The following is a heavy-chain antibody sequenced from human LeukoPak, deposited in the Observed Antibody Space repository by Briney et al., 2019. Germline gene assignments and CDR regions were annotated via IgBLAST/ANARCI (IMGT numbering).Heavy chain of an antibody. CDR1: GGSISSSNW. J-gene: IGHJ5*02. CDR3: ASESKRRNYYGSGTLRGWFDP. D-gene: IGHD3-10*01. Sequence: SETLSLTCTVSGGSISSSNWWSWVRQPPGKGLEWIGEIYHSGSTNYNPSLKSRVTISVDKSKNQFSLKLSSVTAADTAVYYCASESKRRNYYGSGTLRGWFDPWGQGTLVTVSS. CDR2: IYHSGST. V-gene: IGHV4-4*02.